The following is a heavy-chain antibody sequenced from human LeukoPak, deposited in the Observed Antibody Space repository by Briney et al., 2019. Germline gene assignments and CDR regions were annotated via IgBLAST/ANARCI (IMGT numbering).Heavy chain of an antibody. CDR2: ISWNSGSI. D-gene: IGHD3-9*01. CDR3: AKVGGPNYDILTGYFDY. J-gene: IGHJ4*02. Sequence: GGSLRLSCAASGFTFDDYAMHWVRQAPGKGLEWVSGISWNSGSIGYADSVKGRFTISRDNAKNSLYLQMNSLRAEDTALYYCAKVGGPNYDILTGYFDYWGQGTLVTVSS. CDR1: GFTFDDYA. V-gene: IGHV3-9*01.